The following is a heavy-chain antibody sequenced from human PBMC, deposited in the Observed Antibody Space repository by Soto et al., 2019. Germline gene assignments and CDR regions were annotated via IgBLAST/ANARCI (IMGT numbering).Heavy chain of an antibody. J-gene: IGHJ6*02. Sequence: ASVKVSCKASGYTFSTYGITWVRQAPGQGLEWMGWISADNGNTKYAQKVQGRVTMTTDTSTSTAYMELRCLRSDDTAVYYCARGRSDMDVWGQGTTVTVSS. CDR1: GYTFSTYG. V-gene: IGHV1-18*01. CDR3: ARGRSDMDV. CDR2: ISADNGNT.